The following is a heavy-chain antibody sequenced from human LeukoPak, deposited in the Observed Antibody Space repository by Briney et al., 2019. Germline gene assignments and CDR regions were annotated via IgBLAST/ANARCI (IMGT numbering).Heavy chain of an antibody. CDR2: IFYSGST. Sequence: SETLSLTCAVSGGSISSGGYYWSWIRQLPGKGLEWIGHIFYSGSTYNNPSLKSRATISVDTSKNQFSLKLSSVTAADTAVYYCARGDYGDGPNYWGPGTLVTVSS. V-gene: IGHV4-31*11. CDR1: GGSISSGGYY. D-gene: IGHD4-17*01. CDR3: ARGDYGDGPNY. J-gene: IGHJ4*02.